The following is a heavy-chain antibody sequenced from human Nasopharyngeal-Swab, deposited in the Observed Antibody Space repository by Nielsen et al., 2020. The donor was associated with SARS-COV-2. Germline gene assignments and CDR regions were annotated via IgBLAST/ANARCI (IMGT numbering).Heavy chain of an antibody. CDR1: GFTFSNFA. CDR3: AKDRDSGDDSDDYYHYYGMDV. V-gene: IGHV3-23*01. D-gene: IGHD5-12*01. J-gene: IGHJ6*02. CDR2: ISSSSSYI. Sequence: GESLKISCAASGFTFSNFAMSWVRQAPGKGLEWVSSISSSSSYIYYADSVKGRFTISRDNSKNTVNLQMNSLRVEDTAIYYCAKDRDSGDDSDDYYHYYGMDVWGQGTTVTVSS.